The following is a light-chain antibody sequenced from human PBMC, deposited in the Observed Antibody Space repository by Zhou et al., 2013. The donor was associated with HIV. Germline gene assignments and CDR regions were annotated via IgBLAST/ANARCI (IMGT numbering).Light chain of an antibody. V-gene: IGLV2-23*02. J-gene: IGLJ3*02. CDR1: SSDVGGYNF. CDR3: CSYAGVTTYWV. Sequence: QSALTQPRSVSGSPGQSITISCTGTSSDVGGYNFVSWYQQHPGKVPKLIIFDVNERPSGVSTRFSGSKSGNTASLTISGLQAEDEADYYCCSYAGVTTYWVFGGGTKVTVL. CDR2: DVN.